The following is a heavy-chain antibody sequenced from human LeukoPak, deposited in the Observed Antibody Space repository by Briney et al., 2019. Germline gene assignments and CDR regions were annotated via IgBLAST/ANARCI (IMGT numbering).Heavy chain of an antibody. J-gene: IGHJ4*02. D-gene: IGHD3-22*01. CDR1: GGSFSGYY. CDR2: INHSGST. V-gene: IGHV4-34*01. CDR3: ARAHNDYYDSSGLDY. Sequence: SETLSLTCAVYGGSFSGYYWRWIRQPPGKGLEWIGEINHSGSTNYNPSIKSPVTISVDTTKNQFSLKLSSVTAADTAVYYCARAHNDYYDSSGLDYWGQGTLVTVSS.